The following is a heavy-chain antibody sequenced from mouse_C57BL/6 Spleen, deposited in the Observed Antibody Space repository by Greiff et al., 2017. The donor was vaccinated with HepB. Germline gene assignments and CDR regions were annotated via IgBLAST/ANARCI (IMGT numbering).Heavy chain of an antibody. V-gene: IGHV2-9-1*01. D-gene: IGHD2-5*01. CDR1: GFSLTSYA. CDR3: ARNPPNSNYDYAMDY. Sequence: VNLVESGPGLVAPSQSLSITCTVSGFSLTSYAISWVRQPPGKGLEWLGVIWTGGGTNYNSALKSRLSISKDNSKSQVFLKMNSLQTDDTARYYCARNPPNSNYDYAMDYWGQGTSVTVSS. J-gene: IGHJ4*01. CDR2: IWTGGGT.